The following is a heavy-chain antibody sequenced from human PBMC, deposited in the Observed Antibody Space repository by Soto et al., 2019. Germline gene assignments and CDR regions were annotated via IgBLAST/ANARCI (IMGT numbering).Heavy chain of an antibody. CDR2: IIPLFGTT. D-gene: IGHD6-13*01. V-gene: IGHV1-69*01. Sequence: QVQLVQSGAEVRMPGSSVKVSCKASGSTFSTYPINWVRQAPGQGLEWMGGIIPLFGTTNYAQKFKGRVTITADESTSTAYMELSSLRAEDAAVYYCARGATHGSSWYFWFDPWGQGTLVTVSS. J-gene: IGHJ5*02. CDR3: ARGATHGSSWYFWFDP. CDR1: GSTFSTYP.